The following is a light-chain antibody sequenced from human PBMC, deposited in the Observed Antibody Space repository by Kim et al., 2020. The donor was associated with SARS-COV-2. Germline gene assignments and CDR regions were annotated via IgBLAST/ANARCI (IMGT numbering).Light chain of an antibody. CDR2: GAS. J-gene: IGKJ1*01. CDR1: EFVGTN. Sequence: SPGERATISCRASEFVGTNLAWYQQRPGQAPRLLIYGASIRATGIPVRFSGSGSGTEFTLTISSLQSEDLAVYYCHQYNIWPPWTFGQGTKVEIK. CDR3: HQYNIWPPWT. V-gene: IGKV3-15*01.